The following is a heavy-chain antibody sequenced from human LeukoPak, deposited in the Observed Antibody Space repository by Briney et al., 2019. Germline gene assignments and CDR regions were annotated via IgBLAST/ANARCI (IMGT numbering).Heavy chain of an antibody. J-gene: IGHJ3*02. D-gene: IGHD2-2*02. CDR3: ARGLAAIRAFDI. CDR1: GGSFSGYY. CDR2: INHSGST. Sequence: SEALSLTCAVYGGSFSGYYWSWIRQPPGKGLEWIGEINHSGSTNYNPSLKSRVTISVDTSKNQFSLKLSSVTAADTAVYYCARGLAAIRAFDIWGQGTMVTVSS. V-gene: IGHV4-34*01.